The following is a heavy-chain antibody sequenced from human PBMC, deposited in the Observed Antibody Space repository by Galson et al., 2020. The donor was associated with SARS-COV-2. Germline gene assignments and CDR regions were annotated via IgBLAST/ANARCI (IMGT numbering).Heavy chain of an antibody. V-gene: IGHV1-69*06. CDR1: GGTFSNLI. D-gene: IGHD6-13*01. CDR3: ARSLTAGGLGRFDP. J-gene: IGHJ5*02. Sequence: SVKVSCKASGGTFSNLIFTWVRQAPGQGLEWMGGVIPMFGTANYGQKFQGRVTITADRSTSTTYMDLSSLRSEDSAVYYCARSLTAGGLGRFDPWGQGPLVTVSS. CDR2: VIPMFGTA.